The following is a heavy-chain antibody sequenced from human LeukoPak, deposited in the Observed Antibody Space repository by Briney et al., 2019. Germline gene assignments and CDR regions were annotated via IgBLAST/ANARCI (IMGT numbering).Heavy chain of an antibody. D-gene: IGHD4-17*01. V-gene: IGHV3-11*01. J-gene: IGHJ6*02. CDR1: GFTFSVYY. CDR3: ARDDEFERGYGDYDYYYGMDV. Sequence: PGGSLRLSCAASGFTFSVYYMSWIRQAPGKGLEWVSYISSSGSTIYYADSVKGRFTISRDNAKNSLYLQMNSLRAEDTAVYYCARDDEFERGYGDYDYYYGMDVWGQGTTVTVSS. CDR2: ISSSGSTI.